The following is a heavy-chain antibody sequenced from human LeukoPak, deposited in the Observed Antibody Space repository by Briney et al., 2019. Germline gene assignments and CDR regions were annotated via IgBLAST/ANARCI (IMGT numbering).Heavy chain of an antibody. CDR2: IYSGGST. Sequence: GGSLRLSCAASGFTVSSNYMSWVRQAPGKVLEWVSVIYSGGSTSYDECVKGRFTISRDNSKKTPYCQITSLRAEDTAVYYWAGYWDTAMAHEPYYFDYWGQGTLVTVSS. CDR3: AGYWDTAMAHEPYYFDY. CDR1: GFTVSSNY. J-gene: IGHJ4*02. D-gene: IGHD5-18*01. V-gene: IGHV3-53*01.